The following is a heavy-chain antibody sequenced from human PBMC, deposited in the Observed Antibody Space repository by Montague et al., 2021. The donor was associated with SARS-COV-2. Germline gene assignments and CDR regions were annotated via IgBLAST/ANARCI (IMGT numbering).Heavy chain of an antibody. CDR3: ARLRDGVVPSPILGVGPYYSYYYMDV. D-gene: IGHD3-10*01. CDR2: FNHGGST. CDR1: GTSFSGYY. J-gene: IGHJ6*03. Sequence: SETLSLTCAVHGTSFSGYYWNWIRQPPGKGLEWIGEFNHGGSTKYSPPLKSRLTISADASKNQFSLKLTSVAAADTAVYYCARLRDGVVPSPILGVGPYYSYYYMDVWGRGTTVTVSS. V-gene: IGHV4-34*01.